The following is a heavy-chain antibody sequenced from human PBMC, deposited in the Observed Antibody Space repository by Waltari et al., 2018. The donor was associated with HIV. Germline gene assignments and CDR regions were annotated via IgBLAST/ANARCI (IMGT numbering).Heavy chain of an antibody. CDR2: IWHDGSKK. D-gene: IGHD6-19*01. V-gene: IGHV3-33*01. CDR3: ARDPGTLLIAVAGSFDD. Sequence: QVQLVESGGGVVRPGRYLRLSWAASGFSVRRYGMLWVRQAPGKGLEWVAVIWHDGSKKYYAGSVKGRFTVSRDTSKNTLYLEMNRLRAEDTVFYQCARDPGTLLIAVAGSFDDWGPGIPVTVSS. CDR1: GFSVRRYG. J-gene: IGHJ4*02.